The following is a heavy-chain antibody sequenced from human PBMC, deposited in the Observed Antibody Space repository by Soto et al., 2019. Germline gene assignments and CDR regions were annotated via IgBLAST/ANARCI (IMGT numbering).Heavy chain of an antibody. CDR3: ARGGYYDSSGYFLDY. D-gene: IGHD3-22*01. CDR1: GGSISSGGYS. CDR2: IYHSGST. Sequence: SETLSLTCAVSGGSISSGGYSWSWIRQPPGKGLEWIGYIYHSGSTYYNPSLKSRVTISVDRSKNQFSLKLSSVTAADTAVYYCARGGYYDSSGYFLDYWVQGTMFTVSS. J-gene: IGHJ4*02. V-gene: IGHV4-30-2*01.